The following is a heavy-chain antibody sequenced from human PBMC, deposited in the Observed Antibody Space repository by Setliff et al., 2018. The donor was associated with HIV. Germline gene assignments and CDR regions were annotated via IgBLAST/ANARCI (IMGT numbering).Heavy chain of an antibody. J-gene: IGHJ3*02. D-gene: IGHD3-16*01. CDR3: ARSLWGFVRNAAFEI. CDR1: GFTFSTYW. V-gene: IGHV3-7*01. CDR2: IKQDGSEK. Sequence: PGGSLSLSCAASGFTFSTYWMNWVRQAPGKGLEWVANIKQDGSEKYYVDSVKGRFTITRDNAKNSLYLQMNSLRVEDSAVYYCARSLWGFVRNAAFEIWGQGTMVTV.